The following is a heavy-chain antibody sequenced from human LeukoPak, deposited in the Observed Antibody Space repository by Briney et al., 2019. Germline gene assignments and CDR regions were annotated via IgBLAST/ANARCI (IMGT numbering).Heavy chain of an antibody. D-gene: IGHD3-22*01. CDR3: ARLYYFDSSGYPGPFDI. CDR2: IFYSGST. J-gene: IGHJ3*02. CDR1: GGSISGYY. Sequence: PSETLSLTCTVSGGSISGYYWSWIRQPPGKGLEWIGYIFYSGSTNYNPSLKSRVTISVDTSKNQFSLKLSSVTAADTAVYYCARLYYFDSSGYPGPFDIWGQGTMVTASS. V-gene: IGHV4-59*01.